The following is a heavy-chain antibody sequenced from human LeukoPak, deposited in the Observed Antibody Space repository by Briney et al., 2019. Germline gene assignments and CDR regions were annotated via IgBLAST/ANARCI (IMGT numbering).Heavy chain of an antibody. J-gene: IGHJ4*02. D-gene: IGHD3-3*01. V-gene: IGHV4-61*02. Sequence: SETLSLTCTVSGGSISSGSYYWSWIRQPAGKGLEWIGRIYTSGSTNYNPSLKSRVTISVDTSKNQFSLKLSSVTAADTAVYYCARGEDYDFWSGRIAGSFDYWGQGTLVTVSS. CDR1: GGSISSGSYY. CDR3: ARGEDYDFWSGRIAGSFDY. CDR2: IYTSGST.